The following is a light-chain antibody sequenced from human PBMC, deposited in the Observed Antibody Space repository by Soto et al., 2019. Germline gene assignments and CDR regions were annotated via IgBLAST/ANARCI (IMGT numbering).Light chain of an antibody. CDR3: QQYGSSPPT. Sequence: EGVLTQYTGTLSFSPGERSTLSCMCSQSVSSSYLAWYPQKPGQAPRLLIYGASSRATGIPDRFSGSGSGTDFTLTISRLEPEDFAVYYCQQYGSSPPTFGQRTLPEI. V-gene: IGKV3-20*01. J-gene: IGKJ5*01. CDR1: QSVSSSY. CDR2: GAS.